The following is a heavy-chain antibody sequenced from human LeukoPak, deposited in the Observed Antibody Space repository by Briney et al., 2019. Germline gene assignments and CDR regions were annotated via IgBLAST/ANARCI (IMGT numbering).Heavy chain of an antibody. J-gene: IGHJ4*02. CDR2: ISYDGSNK. D-gene: IGHD6-6*01. CDR1: GFTFSSYA. V-gene: IGHV3-30-3*01. CDR3: ARVFIAARPPFDY. Sequence: GGSLRLSCAASGFTFSSYAMHWVRQAPGKGLEWVAVISYDGSNKYYADSVKGRFTISRDNSKNTLYLQMNSLRAEDTAVYCCARVFIAARPPFDYWGQGTLVTVSS.